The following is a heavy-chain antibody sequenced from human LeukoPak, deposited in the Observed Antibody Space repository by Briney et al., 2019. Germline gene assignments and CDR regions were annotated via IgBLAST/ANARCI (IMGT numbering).Heavy chain of an antibody. CDR3: ARIRYSGSYYYDY. Sequence: PGGSLRLSCATSGFTFSGYWMSWVRQAPGKGLEWVANIQQDGSDKYYVDSVKGRFAISRDNAKNSLYLQMNSLRAEDTAVYYCARIRYSGSYYYDYWGQGTLVTVSS. V-gene: IGHV3-7*01. CDR2: IQQDGSDK. D-gene: IGHD1-26*01. CDR1: GFTFSGYW. J-gene: IGHJ4*02.